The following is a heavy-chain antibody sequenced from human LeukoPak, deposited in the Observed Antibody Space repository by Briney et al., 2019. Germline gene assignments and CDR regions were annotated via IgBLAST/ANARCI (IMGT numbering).Heavy chain of an antibody. CDR1: GFTFSSYA. CDR2: ISYDGSNK. CDR3: AREFVAGTGTPYFDY. J-gene: IGHJ4*02. Sequence: PGGSLRLSCAASGFTFSSYAMHWVRQAPGKGLEWVAVISYDGSNKYYADSVKGRFTISRDNSKNTLYLQMNSLRAEDTAVYYCAREFVAGTGTPYFDYWGQGTLVTVSS. D-gene: IGHD6-19*01. V-gene: IGHV3-30*04.